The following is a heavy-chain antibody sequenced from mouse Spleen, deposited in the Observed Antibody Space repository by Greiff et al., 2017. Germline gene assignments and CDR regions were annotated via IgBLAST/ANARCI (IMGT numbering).Heavy chain of an antibody. CDR1: GISITTGNYR. J-gene: IGHJ4*01. CDR3: AREDGLYYAMDY. V-gene: IGHV3-5*01. D-gene: IGHD2-3*01. Sequence: VQLKESGPGLVKPSQTVFLTCTVTGISITTGNYRWSWIRQFPGNKLEWIGYIYYSGTITYNPSLTSRTTITRDTPKNQFFLEMNSLTAEDTATYYCAREDGLYYAMDYWGQGTSVTVSS. CDR2: IYYSGTI.